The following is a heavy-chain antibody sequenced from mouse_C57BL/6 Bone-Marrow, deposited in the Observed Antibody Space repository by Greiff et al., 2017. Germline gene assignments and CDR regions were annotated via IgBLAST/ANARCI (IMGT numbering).Heavy chain of an antibody. CDR1: GFSLTSYG. CDR2: IWRGGST. V-gene: IGHV2-5*01. Sequence: VQLQESGPGLVQPSQSLSITCTVSGFSLTSYGVHWVRQSPGKGLEWLGVIWRGGSTDYNAAFMSRLSSTKDNSKSQVFFKMNSLQADDTAIYYCAKNDGSTWFAYWGQGTLVTVSA. J-gene: IGHJ3*01. CDR3: AKNDGSTWFAY. D-gene: IGHD1-1*01.